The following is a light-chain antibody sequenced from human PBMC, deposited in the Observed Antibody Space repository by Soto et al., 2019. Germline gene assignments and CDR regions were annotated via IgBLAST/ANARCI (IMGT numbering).Light chain of an antibody. CDR1: QSISSW. J-gene: IGKJ2*01. CDR2: DAS. V-gene: IGKV1-5*01. Sequence: DIQMTQSPSTLSASVGDGVTITYRASQSISSWLAWYQQKTGKAPKLLIYDASSLESGVPSRFSGSGSGTEFTLTISSLQPDDFATYYCQQYNSYSPYTFGQGTKLVIK. CDR3: QQYNSYSPYT.